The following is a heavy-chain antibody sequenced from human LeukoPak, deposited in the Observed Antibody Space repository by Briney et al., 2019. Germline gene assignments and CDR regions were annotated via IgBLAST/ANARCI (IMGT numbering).Heavy chain of an antibody. CDR2: IYYSGST. CDR3: ARGHRFGEFPFDY. Sequence: PSETPSLTCTVSGGSISSYYWSWIRQPPGKGLEWIGYIYYSGSTNYNPSLKSRVTISVDTSKNQFSLKLSSVAAADTAVYYCARGHRFGEFPFDYWGQGTLVTVSS. D-gene: IGHD3-10*01. V-gene: IGHV4-59*01. J-gene: IGHJ4*02. CDR1: GGSISSYY.